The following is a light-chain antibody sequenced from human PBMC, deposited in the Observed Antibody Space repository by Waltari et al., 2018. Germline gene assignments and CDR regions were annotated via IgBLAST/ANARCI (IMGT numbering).Light chain of an antibody. CDR2: AAS. V-gene: IGKV1-39*01. Sequence: DIQMTQSPSSLSASVGDRVIITCRASQAISIYLNWYQQKPGKAPNLLIYAASTLQRGIPSRFSGSGSGTHFTLTISSLQPEDFATYYCQHSYTTPLTFGGG. CDR1: QAISIY. CDR3: QHSYTTPLT. J-gene: IGKJ4*01.